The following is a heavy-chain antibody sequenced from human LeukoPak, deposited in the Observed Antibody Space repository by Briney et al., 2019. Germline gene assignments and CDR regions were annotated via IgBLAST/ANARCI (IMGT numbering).Heavy chain of an antibody. Sequence: GGSLRLSCEVSGFTVTSHYMSWVRQAPGKGLEWVSLIYSIAGGGYTYYTDSVKGRFTFSRDNSKNTLFLQMNSLRVEDTAVYCCARDPFDNSVHYWGQGTLVTVSS. J-gene: IGHJ4*02. CDR2: IYSIAGGGYT. CDR1: GFTVTSHY. V-gene: IGHV3-66*01. D-gene: IGHD3-22*01. CDR3: ARDPFDNSVHY.